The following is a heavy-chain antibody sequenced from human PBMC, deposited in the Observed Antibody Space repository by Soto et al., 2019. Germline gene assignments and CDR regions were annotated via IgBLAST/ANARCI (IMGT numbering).Heavy chain of an antibody. D-gene: IGHD3-3*01. J-gene: IGHJ6*02. CDR3: AHAYYDFWSGYSSSALYGMDV. Sequence: SQTLSLTCAISGDSVSGNSAAWNCISHSPSRFLEWLGRTYYRSKWYNDYAVSVKSRITINPDTSKNQFSLQLNSVTPEDTAVYYCAHAYYDFWSGYSSSALYGMDVWGQGTTVTVSS. CDR2: TYYRSKWYN. V-gene: IGHV6-1*01. CDR1: GDSVSGNSAA.